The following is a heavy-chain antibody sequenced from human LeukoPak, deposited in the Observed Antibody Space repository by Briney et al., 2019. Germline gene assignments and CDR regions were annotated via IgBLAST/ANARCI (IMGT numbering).Heavy chain of an antibody. Sequence: ASVKVSCKASGYTFTSYDINWVRQATGQGLEWMGWMNPNSGNTGYAQKFQGRVTMTRNTSISTANMELSSLRSEDTAVYYCARPLDSSGEDAFDIWGQGTMVTVSS. CDR3: ARPLDSSGEDAFDI. CDR2: MNPNSGNT. J-gene: IGHJ3*02. V-gene: IGHV1-8*01. D-gene: IGHD3-22*01. CDR1: GYTFTSYD.